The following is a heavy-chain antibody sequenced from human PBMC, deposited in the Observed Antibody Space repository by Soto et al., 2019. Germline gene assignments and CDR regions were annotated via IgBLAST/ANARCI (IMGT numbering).Heavy chain of an antibody. CDR1: GFTFSSYA. D-gene: IGHD3-22*01. V-gene: IGHV3-30-3*01. CDR2: ISYDGSNK. CDR3: ARGRGSFITMIVALEAEYFQH. Sequence: QPGGSLRLSCAASGFTFSSYAMHWVRQAPGKGLEWVAVISYDGSNKYYADSVKGRFTISRDNSKNTLYLQMNSLRAEDTAVYYCARGRGSFITMIVALEAEYFQHWGQGTLVTVSS. J-gene: IGHJ1*01.